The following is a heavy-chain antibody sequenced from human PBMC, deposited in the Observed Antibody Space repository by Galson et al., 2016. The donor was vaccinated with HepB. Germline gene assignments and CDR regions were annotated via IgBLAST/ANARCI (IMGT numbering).Heavy chain of an antibody. CDR1: GFIFRSYS. D-gene: IGHD2-2*01. CDR2: ISSSSSAI. CDR3: ARDGRYCSSTNCYATSFDL. V-gene: IGHV3-48*02. J-gene: IGHJ3*01. Sequence: SLRLSCAASGFIFRSYSMNWVRQAPGKGLEWVSYISSSSSAIYYADSVRGRFTISRDTAKNLLYLQMNSLTDDDTAVYYCARDGRYCSSTNCYATSFDLWGQGTMVSVSS.